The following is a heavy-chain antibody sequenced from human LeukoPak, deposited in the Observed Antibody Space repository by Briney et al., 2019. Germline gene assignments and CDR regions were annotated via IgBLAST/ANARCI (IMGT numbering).Heavy chain of an antibody. J-gene: IGHJ3*02. Sequence: GASVKVSCKASGYTFTDYYMHWVRQAPGQGLQWMGWINPNSGGTNYAQKFQGRVTMTRGTSINTAYMDLNWLTSDDTAVYYCMRDPRTTKNAFDIWGQGTMVTVSS. CDR2: INPNSGGT. V-gene: IGHV1-2*02. CDR1: GYTFTDYY. CDR3: MRDPRTTKNAFDI. D-gene: IGHD4-11*01.